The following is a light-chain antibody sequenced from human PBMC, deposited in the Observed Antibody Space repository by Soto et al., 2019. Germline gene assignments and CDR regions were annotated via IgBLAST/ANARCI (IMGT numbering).Light chain of an antibody. CDR3: QQRSNWLT. Sequence: EIVLTQSPATLSFSPGERATLSCRASQSVSSYLAWYQQKPGQAPRLLIYDASNRATGIPARFSGSGSGKDFTLTISSLEPEDFAVYYCQQRSNWLTFGGGTKVDIK. CDR1: QSVSSY. V-gene: IGKV3-11*01. J-gene: IGKJ4*01. CDR2: DAS.